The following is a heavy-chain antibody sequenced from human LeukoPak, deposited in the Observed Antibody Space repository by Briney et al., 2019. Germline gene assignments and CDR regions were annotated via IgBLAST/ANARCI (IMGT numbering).Heavy chain of an antibody. CDR2: IYSGGST. J-gene: IGHJ4*02. CDR1: GFTVSTNY. CDR3: ARVDYYDSNGYYR. Sequence: GGSLRLSCAASGFTVSTNYMSWVRQAPGRGLEWVSVIYSGGSTYYADSVKGRFTISRDNSKNTLYLQMNSLRAEDTAVCYCARVDYYDSNGYYRWGQGTLVTVSS. D-gene: IGHD3-22*01. V-gene: IGHV3-53*01.